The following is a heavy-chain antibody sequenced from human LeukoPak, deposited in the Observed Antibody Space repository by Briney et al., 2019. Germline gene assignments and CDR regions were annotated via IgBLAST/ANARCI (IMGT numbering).Heavy chain of an antibody. CDR2: ISSSGSAI. CDR3: AKDWPVSGDHYSPFDY. Sequence: GGSLRLSCAASGFTFSDYYMSWIRQAPGKGLEWVSYISSSGSAIYYADSVKGRFTISRDNAKNSLYLQMNSLRAEDTAVYYCAKDWPVSGDHYSPFDYWGQGTLVTVSS. CDR1: GFTFSDYY. D-gene: IGHD4-11*01. J-gene: IGHJ4*02. V-gene: IGHV3-11*01.